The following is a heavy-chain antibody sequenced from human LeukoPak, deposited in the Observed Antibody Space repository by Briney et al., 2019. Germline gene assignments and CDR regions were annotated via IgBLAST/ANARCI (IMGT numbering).Heavy chain of an antibody. Sequence: GSSVKVSCKASGGTFSSYAISWVRQAPGQGLEWMGRIIPILGIANYAQKFQGRVTITAGKSTSTAYMELSSLRSEDTAVYYCARERIYYDSSGYFVYWGQGTLVTVSS. V-gene: IGHV1-69*04. CDR3: ARERIYYDSSGYFVY. D-gene: IGHD3-22*01. CDR1: GGTFSSYA. CDR2: IIPILGIA. J-gene: IGHJ4*02.